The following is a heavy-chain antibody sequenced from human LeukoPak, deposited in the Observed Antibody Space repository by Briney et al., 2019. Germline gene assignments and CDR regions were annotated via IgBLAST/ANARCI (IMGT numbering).Heavy chain of an antibody. CDR3: ARMCYNFEGALDS. Sequence: SQALSLTCAISGDSVSSNNGGWNWIRQSPSRGLEWLGRTYFRSKWYNDYAVSVKSRITINPDPSKHQFSLQLSSVTPEDTAVYYCARMCYNFEGALDSWGQGTLVTVPS. D-gene: IGHD1-1*01. J-gene: IGHJ4*02. CDR2: TYFRSKWYN. CDR1: GDSVSSNNGG. V-gene: IGHV6-1*01.